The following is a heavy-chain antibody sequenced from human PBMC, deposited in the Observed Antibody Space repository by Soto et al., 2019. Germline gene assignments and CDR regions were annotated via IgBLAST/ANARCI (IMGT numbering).Heavy chain of an antibody. CDR2: ISGYNGNT. V-gene: IGHV1-18*01. Sequence: ASVKVSCKVSGGTFSSYATSWVRQAPGQGLEWMGWISGYNGNTSYAQKLEGRVTMSIDTSTSTAYMEVMGLRSDDTAVYYCARESRSYYSEITFWGQGTLVTVSS. J-gene: IGHJ4*02. D-gene: IGHD1-26*01. CDR1: GGTFSSYA. CDR3: ARESRSYYSEITF.